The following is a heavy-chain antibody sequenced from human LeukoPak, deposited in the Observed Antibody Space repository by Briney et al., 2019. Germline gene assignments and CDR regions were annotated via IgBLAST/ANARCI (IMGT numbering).Heavy chain of an antibody. V-gene: IGHV1-8*01. Sequence: ASVKVSCKASGYTFTSYDINWVRQATGQGLEWMGWMNPNSGNTGYEQKLQGRVTMTRDTSTSTVYMELSSLRSEDTAVYYCARGHCSSTSCYAPHYYHGMDVWGQGTTVTVSS. CDR2: MNPNSGNT. CDR3: ARGHCSSTSCYAPHYYHGMDV. CDR1: GYTFTSYD. D-gene: IGHD2-2*01. J-gene: IGHJ6*02.